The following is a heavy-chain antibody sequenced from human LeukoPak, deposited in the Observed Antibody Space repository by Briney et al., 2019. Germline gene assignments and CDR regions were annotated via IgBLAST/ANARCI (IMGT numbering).Heavy chain of an antibody. V-gene: IGHV3-64*01. D-gene: IGHD4-23*01. CDR2: ISSNGGST. CDR3: ARATNNYGGNSDY. J-gene: IGHJ4*02. CDR1: GFTFSSFT. Sequence: PGGSLRLSCAASGFTFSSFTMQWVRQAPGKGLEYVSAISSNGGSTYYANSVKGRFTISRDNSKCSLYLQMGSLRADDMGVYYCARATNNYGGNSDYWGQGTLVTVSS.